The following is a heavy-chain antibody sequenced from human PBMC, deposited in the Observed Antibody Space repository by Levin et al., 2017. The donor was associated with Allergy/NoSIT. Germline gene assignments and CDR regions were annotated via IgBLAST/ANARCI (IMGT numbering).Heavy chain of an antibody. CDR1: GFTFSSYG. CDR3: AKAPPKSTRCGDY. J-gene: IGHJ4*02. V-gene: IGHV3-30*18. Sequence: GESLKISCAASGFTFSSYGMHWVRQAPGKGLEWVAVISYDGSNKYYADSVKGRFTISRDNSKNTLYLQMNSLRAEDTAVYYCAKAPPKSTRCGDYWGQGTLVTVSS. D-gene: IGHD5/OR15-5a*01. CDR2: ISYDGSNK.